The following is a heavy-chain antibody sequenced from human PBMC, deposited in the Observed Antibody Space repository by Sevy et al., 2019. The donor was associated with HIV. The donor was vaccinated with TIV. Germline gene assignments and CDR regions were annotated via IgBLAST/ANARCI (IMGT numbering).Heavy chain of an antibody. CDR2: IYYSGST. CDR1: GGSISSSSYY. V-gene: IGHV4-39*01. D-gene: IGHD5-12*01. Sequence: SETLSLTCTVSGGSISSSSYYWGWIRKPPGKGLEWIGSIYYSGSTYYNPSLKSRVTISVDTSKNQFSLKLSSVTAADTAVYYCARGYSGYDSDDSFDYWGQGTLVTVSS. CDR3: ARGYSGYDSDDSFDY. J-gene: IGHJ4*02.